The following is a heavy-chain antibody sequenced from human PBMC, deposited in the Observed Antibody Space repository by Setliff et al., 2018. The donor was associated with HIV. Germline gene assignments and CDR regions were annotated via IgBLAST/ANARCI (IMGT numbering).Heavy chain of an antibody. CDR2: INHSGST. CDR3: ARGRPNWNYGTGYYYMDV. CDR1: GGSLSGYH. D-gene: IGHD1-7*01. V-gene: IGHV4-34*01. J-gene: IGHJ6*03. Sequence: PSETLSLTCAVYGGSLSGYHWSWIRQSPEKGLEWIGEINHSGSTNYNPSLKSRVTISVDTSKNQFSLKLSSVTAADTAVYYCARGRPNWNYGTGYYYMDVWGKGTTVTVSS.